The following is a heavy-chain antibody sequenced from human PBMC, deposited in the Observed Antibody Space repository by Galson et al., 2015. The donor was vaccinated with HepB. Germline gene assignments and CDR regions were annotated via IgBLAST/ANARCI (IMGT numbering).Heavy chain of an antibody. V-gene: IGHV1-24*01. J-gene: IGHJ4*02. CDR3: ATGSGWYGWYYFDY. Sequence: SVKVSCKVSGYTLTELSMHWVRQAPGKGLEWMGGFDPEDGETIYAQKFQGRVTMTEDTSTDTAYMELSSLRSEDTAVYYCATGSGWYGWYYFDYWGQGTLVTVSS. D-gene: IGHD6-19*01. CDR2: FDPEDGET. CDR1: GYTLTELS.